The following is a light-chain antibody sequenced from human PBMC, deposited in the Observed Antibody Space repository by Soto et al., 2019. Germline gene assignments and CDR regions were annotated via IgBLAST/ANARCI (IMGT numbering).Light chain of an antibody. CDR3: QQYNTYPLT. V-gene: IGKV1-5*03. J-gene: IGKJ4*01. CDR2: KAS. Sequence: DIQMTQSPSTLSASVGDRVTITCRASQSISTWLAWYQQKQGKAPKLLIYKASNLEGGVPSRFSGSGSGTEFNITISSLQPDDFATYYCQQYNTYPLTFGGGTKVDIK. CDR1: QSISTW.